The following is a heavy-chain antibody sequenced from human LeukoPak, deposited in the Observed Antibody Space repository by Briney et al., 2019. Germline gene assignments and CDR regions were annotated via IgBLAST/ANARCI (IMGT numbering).Heavy chain of an antibody. CDR3: AKEGQFLYGMDV. CDR1: GFTFDDYA. D-gene: IGHD2/OR15-2a*01. CDR2: ISWNSGSI. J-gene: IGHJ6*02. V-gene: IGHV3-9*01. Sequence: GGSLRLSCAASGFTFDDYAMHWVRQAPGKGLEWVSGISWNSGSIGYADSVKGRFTISRDNAKNSLYLQMNSLRAEDTALYYCAKEGQFLYGMDVWGQGTTVTVCS.